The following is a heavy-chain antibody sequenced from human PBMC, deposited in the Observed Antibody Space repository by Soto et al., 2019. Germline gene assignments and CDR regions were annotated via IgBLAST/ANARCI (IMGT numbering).Heavy chain of an antibody. J-gene: IGHJ4*02. V-gene: IGHV3-15*01. CDR3: AQGVTVTTVTTDDY. CDR2: IKSKSDGGTI. CDR1: GFTFSNAW. D-gene: IGHD4-4*01. Sequence: EVQLVESGGNLVKPGGSLRLSCAASGFTFSNAWMSWVRQTPGKGLEWVGRIKSKSDGGTIDYAAPVKGRFTISRDDSKNTLYLQMNNLRAEDTAVYYCAQGVTVTTVTTDDYWGQGTLVTVSS.